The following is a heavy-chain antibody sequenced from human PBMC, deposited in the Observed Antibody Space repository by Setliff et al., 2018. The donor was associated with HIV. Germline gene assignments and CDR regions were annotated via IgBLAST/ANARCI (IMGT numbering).Heavy chain of an antibody. CDR3: ARGGNYYDISGGFDY. Sequence: SVKVSCKASGGTFSSYAISGVRQAPGQGLEWMGGIIHIFGTANYAQKFQGRVTITADESTSTAYMELSSLRSEDTAVYYCARGGNYYDISGGFDYWGQGTLVTV. J-gene: IGHJ4*02. CDR2: IIHIFGTA. V-gene: IGHV1-69*13. D-gene: IGHD3-22*01. CDR1: GGTFSSYA.